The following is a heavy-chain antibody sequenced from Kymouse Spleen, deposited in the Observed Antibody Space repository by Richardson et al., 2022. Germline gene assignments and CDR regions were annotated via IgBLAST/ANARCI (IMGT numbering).Heavy chain of an antibody. Sequence: QLQLQESGPGLVKPSETLSLTCTVSGGSISSSSYYWGWIRQPPGKGLEWIGSIYYSGSTYYNPSLKSRVTISVDTSKNQFSLKLSSVTAADTAVYYCARSSIPERGWFDPWGQGTLVTVSS. CDR1: GGSISSSSYY. V-gene: IGHV4-39*01. D-gene: IGHD1-1*01,IGHD1-20*01,IGHD2-2*02. J-gene: IGHJ5*02. CDR2: IYYSGST. CDR3: ARSSIPERGWFDP.